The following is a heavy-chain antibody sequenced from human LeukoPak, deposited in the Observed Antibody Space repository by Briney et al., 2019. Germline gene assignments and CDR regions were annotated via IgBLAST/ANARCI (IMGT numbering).Heavy chain of an antibody. CDR1: GGSISSGGYS. CDR3: ASGCDFWRGWFDP. D-gene: IGHD3-3*01. J-gene: IGHJ5*02. Sequence: SETLSLTCAVSGGSISSGGYSWSWIRQPPGKGLEWIGYIYYSGSTYYNPSLKSRVTISVDTSKNQFSLKLSSVTAADTAVYYCASGCDFWRGWFDPWGQGTLVTVPS. V-gene: IGHV4-30-4*07. CDR2: IYYSGST.